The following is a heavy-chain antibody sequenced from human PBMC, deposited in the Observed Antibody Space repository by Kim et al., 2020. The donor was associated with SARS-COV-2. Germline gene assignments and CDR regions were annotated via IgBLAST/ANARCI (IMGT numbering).Heavy chain of an antibody. D-gene: IGHD6-13*01. J-gene: IGHJ4*02. Sequence: NPSLKSRVTISVDTSKNQFSLKLSSVTAADTAVYYCARVAAAAGNGFFDYWGQGTLVTVSS. V-gene: IGHV4-59*01. CDR3: ARVAAAAGNGFFDY.